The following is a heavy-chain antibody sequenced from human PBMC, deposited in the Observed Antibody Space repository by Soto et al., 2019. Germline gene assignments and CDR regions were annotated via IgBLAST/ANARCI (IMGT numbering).Heavy chain of an antibody. V-gene: IGHV4-39*01. D-gene: IGHD3-10*01. J-gene: IGHJ5*02. CDR2: IYYSGST. Sequence: SEILSLTCTVSGGSISSSSYYWGWIRQPPGKGLEWIGSIYYSGSTYYNPSLKSRVTISVDTSKNQFSLKLSSVTAADTAVYYCARGRYYYGWFDPWGQGTLVTVS. CDR1: GGSISSSSYY. CDR3: ARGRYYYGWFDP.